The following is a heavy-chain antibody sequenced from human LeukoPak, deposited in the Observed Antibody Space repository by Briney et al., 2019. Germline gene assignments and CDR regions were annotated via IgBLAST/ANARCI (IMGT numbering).Heavy chain of an antibody. D-gene: IGHD6-19*01. J-gene: IGHJ4*02. Sequence: GGSLRLSCAASGFTFSSYAMHWVRQAPGKGLEYVSAISSNGGSTYYANSVKGRFTISRDNSKNTLYLQMGSLRAEDMAVYYCARDSSTGWYHAYWGQGTLVTVSS. V-gene: IGHV3-64*01. CDR3: ARDSSTGWYHAY. CDR1: GFTFSSYA. CDR2: ISSNGGST.